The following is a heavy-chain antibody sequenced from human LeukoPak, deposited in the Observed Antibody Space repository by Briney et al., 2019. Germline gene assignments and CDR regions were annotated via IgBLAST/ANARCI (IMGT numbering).Heavy chain of an antibody. CDR3: ARGRSRYCSSTSCLRGMDV. D-gene: IGHD2-2*01. V-gene: IGHV4-34*01. CDR2: INHSGST. J-gene: IGHJ6*02. Sequence: PSETLSLTCAVYGGSFSDYYWSWIRQPPGKGLEWIGEINHSGSTNYNPSLKSRVTISVDTSKNQFSLKLSSVTAADTAVYHCARGRSRYCSSTSCLRGMDVWGQGTTVTVSS. CDR1: GGSFSDYY.